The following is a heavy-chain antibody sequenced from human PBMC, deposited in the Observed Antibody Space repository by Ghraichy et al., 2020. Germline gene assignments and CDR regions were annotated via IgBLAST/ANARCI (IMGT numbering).Heavy chain of an antibody. CDR1: GFIFSGYW. Sequence: GSLRLSCAASGFIFSGYWMSWVRQVPGKGLEWVANIKKDGSEKYYVDSVKGRFTISRDNAKNSLYLQMNSLRAEDTAVYYCARDLGSGWYFDYWGQGTLVTVSS. CDR2: IKKDGSEK. J-gene: IGHJ4*02. CDR3: ARDLGSGWYFDY. D-gene: IGHD6-19*01. V-gene: IGHV3-7*01.